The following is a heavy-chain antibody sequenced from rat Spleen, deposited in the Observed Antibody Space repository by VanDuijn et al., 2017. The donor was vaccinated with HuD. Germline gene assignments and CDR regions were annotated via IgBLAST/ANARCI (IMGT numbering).Heavy chain of an antibody. J-gene: IGHJ3*01. CDR3: ATAGSRLSRLAY. CDR1: GLTFSNYG. V-gene: IGHV5-19*01. Sequence: EVQLVESGGGLVQPGGALKLSWGASGLTFSNYGLHWVRQARTQGLEWVASISPTGGSTSYRDSVKGRFTISRDNAKSTLCLHMDSLRSEDTATYYCATAGSRLSRLAYWGQGTLVTVSS. D-gene: IGHD1-4*01. CDR2: ISPTGGST.